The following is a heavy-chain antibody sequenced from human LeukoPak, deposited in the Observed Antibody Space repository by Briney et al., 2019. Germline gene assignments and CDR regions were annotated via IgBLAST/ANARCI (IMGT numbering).Heavy chain of an antibody. CDR1: GVTFDDYA. V-gene: IGHV3-9*01. Sequence: GGSLRLSCAASGVTFDDYAMHWVRQAPGKGLEWVSGISSNSGSIDYADSVKGRFTISRDNAKNSLYLQMNSLRAEDTALYYCTKGAHYYDSSGYWSWDQATLVTVSS. CDR3: TKGAHYYDSSGYWS. CDR2: ISSNSGSI. J-gene: IGHJ5*02. D-gene: IGHD3-22*01.